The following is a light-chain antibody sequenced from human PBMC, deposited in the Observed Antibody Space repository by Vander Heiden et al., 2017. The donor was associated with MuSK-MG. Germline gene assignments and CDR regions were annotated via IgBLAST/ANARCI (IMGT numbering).Light chain of an antibody. V-gene: IGLV1-36*01. J-gene: IGLJ2*01. CDR2: YDD. CDR1: TSNIGNNA. CDR3: AAWDDSLNSVV. Sequence: QSVLTQPPSVSEAPRQRVTISCSASTSNIGNNAVNWYQQFPGEAPKLLIYYDDVRPSGVSDRFSGSKSDTSASLAISGLQSEDEADYYCAAWDDSLNSVVFGGGTKLTVL.